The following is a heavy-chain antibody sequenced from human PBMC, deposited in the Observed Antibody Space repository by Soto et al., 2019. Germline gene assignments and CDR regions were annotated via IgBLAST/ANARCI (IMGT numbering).Heavy chain of an antibody. CDR1: GGSISSGGYS. J-gene: IGHJ6*02. Sequence: PSETLSLTCAVSGGSISSGGYSWGWIRQPPGKGLEWIGYIYYSGSTNYNPSLKSRVTISVDTSKNQFPLKLSSVTAADTAVYYCAREMITMVREVLYYYGMDVWGQGTTVTVSS. V-gene: IGHV4-61*08. CDR3: AREMITMVREVLYYYGMDV. D-gene: IGHD3-10*01. CDR2: IYYSGST.